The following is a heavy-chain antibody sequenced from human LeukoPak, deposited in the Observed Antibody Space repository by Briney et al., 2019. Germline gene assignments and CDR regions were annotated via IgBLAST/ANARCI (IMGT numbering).Heavy chain of an antibody. V-gene: IGHV4-4*07. J-gene: IGHJ4*02. CDR2: IYTSGST. Sequence: SETLSLTCTVSGGSISSYYWSWIRQPAGKGLEWIGRIYTSGSTNYNPSLKSRVTMSVDTSKNQFSPKLSSVTAADTAVYYCARVVEDYYGSGTPTYYFDYWGQGTLVTVSS. CDR1: GGSISSYY. D-gene: IGHD3-10*01. CDR3: ARVVEDYYGSGTPTYYFDY.